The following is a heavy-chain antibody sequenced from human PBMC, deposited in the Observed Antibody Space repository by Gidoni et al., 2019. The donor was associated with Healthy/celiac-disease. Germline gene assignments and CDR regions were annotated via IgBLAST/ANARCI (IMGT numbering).Heavy chain of an antibody. D-gene: IGHD3-22*01. V-gene: IGHV4-39*07. J-gene: IGHJ4*02. CDR2: IYYSGST. CDR1: GGSISSSRYY. CDR3: ARDSSGSYYFDY. Sequence: QLQLQESGPGLVKPSETLSLTCTVSGGSISSSRYYWGWIRQPPGKGLEWIGSIYYSGSTYYNPSLKSRVTISVDTSKNQFSLKLSSVTAADTAVYYCARDSSGSYYFDYWGQGTLVTVSS.